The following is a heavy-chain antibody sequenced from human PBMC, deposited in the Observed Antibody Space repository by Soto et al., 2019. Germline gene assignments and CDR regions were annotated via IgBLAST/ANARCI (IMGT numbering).Heavy chain of an antibody. J-gene: IGHJ4*02. CDR1: GFTFVNAG. D-gene: IGHD3-22*01. Sequence: GGSMRISCAACGFTFVNAGISWVRQATGRGLEWVGRIKSKTDGGTTDYAAPVKGRFTISRDDSKNTLYLQMNSLKTEDTAVYYCTTDLIRYYDSSGYYRDYWGQGTLVTVSS. CDR2: IKSKTDGGTT. CDR3: TTDLIRYYDSSGYYRDY. V-gene: IGHV3-15*01.